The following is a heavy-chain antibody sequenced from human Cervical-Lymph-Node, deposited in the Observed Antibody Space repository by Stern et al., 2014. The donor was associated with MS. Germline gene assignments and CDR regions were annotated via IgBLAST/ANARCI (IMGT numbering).Heavy chain of an antibody. CDR3: AREAPGGSGWTPFDY. CDR1: GGSISSYF. V-gene: IGHV4-59*01. J-gene: IGHJ4*02. CDR2: ISHSGST. D-gene: IGHD6-19*01. Sequence: QVQLQESGPGLVKPSETLSLTCTVSGGSISSYFWSWIRQSPGRALEWLGYISHSGSTNSNPSLKSRVTISRDTSKNHLSLKLRSVTAADTAVYYCAREAPGGSGWTPFDYWGQGILVTVSS.